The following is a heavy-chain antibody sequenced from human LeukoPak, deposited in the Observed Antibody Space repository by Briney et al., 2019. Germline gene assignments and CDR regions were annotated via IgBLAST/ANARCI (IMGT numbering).Heavy chain of an antibody. CDR3: ARRRYYDGSGYLE. V-gene: IGHV4-39*01. Sequence: SETLSLTCAVSGDSISTSAYYWDWIRQPPGKGLEWIGTIYYSGRTYYSPSLKSRVTMSVDPSNNQFSLNLRSVTAADTAVYYCARRRYYDGSGYLEWGQGTLLSVSS. CDR2: IYYSGRT. D-gene: IGHD3-22*01. CDR1: GDSISTSAYY. J-gene: IGHJ1*01.